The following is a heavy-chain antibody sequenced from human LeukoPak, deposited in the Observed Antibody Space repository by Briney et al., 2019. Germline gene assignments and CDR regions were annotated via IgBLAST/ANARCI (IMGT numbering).Heavy chain of an antibody. V-gene: IGHV4-59*01. J-gene: IGHJ6*02. CDR3: ARDFLPSTVRGANQHYGTDV. CDR2: IYYGGST. CDR1: GGSISSYY. Sequence: SETLSLTCTVSGGSISSYYWSWIRQPPGKGLEWIGYIYYGGSTNYNPSLKSRVTISVDTSKNQFSLKLSSVTAADTAVYYCARDFLPSTVRGANQHYGTDVWGQGTTVTVSS. D-gene: IGHD3-10*01.